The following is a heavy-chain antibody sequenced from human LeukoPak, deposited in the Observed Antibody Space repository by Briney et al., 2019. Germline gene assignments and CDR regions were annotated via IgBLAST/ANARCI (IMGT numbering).Heavy chain of an antibody. Sequence: SLRLSXAASGFTFSDYYMSWIRQAPGKGLEWVSYISSSGSTIYYADSVKGRFTISRDNAKNSLYLQMNSLRAEDTAVYYCASRDFWSGYSYYYGMDVWGQGTTVTVSS. CDR2: ISSSGSTI. D-gene: IGHD3-3*01. CDR3: ASRDFWSGYSYYYGMDV. J-gene: IGHJ6*02. CDR1: GFTFSDYY. V-gene: IGHV3-11*01.